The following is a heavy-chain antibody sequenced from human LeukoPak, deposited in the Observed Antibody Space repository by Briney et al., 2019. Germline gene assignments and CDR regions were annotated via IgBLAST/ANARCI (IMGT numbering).Heavy chain of an antibody. J-gene: IGHJ6*02. D-gene: IGHD3-9*01. CDR2: ISSSGSTI. Sequence: QPGGSLRLSCAASGFTFSSYEMNWVRQAPGKGLEWVSYISSSGSTIYYADSVKGRFTISRDNAKNSLYLQMNSLRAEDTAVYYCARDGIRYFDWLSYYGMDVWGQGTMVTVSS. V-gene: IGHV3-48*03. CDR1: GFTFSSYE. CDR3: ARDGIRYFDWLSYYGMDV.